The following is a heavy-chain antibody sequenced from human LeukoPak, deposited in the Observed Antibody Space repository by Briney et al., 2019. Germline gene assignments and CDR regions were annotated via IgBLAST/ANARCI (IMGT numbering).Heavy chain of an antibody. Sequence: GGSLRLSCAASGFTFSSYWMSWVRQAPGKGLEWVANIKQDGSEKYYVDSVKGRFTISRDNAKNSLYLQMTSLRAEDTALFYCAKCSASTSAYYCASFDYWGQEPWSPSPQ. V-gene: IGHV3-7*03. CDR1: GFTFSSYW. CDR3: AKCSASTSAYYCASFDY. CDR2: IKQDGSEK. D-gene: IGHD3-22*01. J-gene: IGHJ4*01.